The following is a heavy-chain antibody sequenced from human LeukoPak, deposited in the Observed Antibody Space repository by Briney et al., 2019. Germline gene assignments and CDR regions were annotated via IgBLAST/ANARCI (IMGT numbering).Heavy chain of an antibody. Sequence: PSETLSLTCAVYGGSFSGYYWSWIRQPPGKGLEWLGEINHSGSTNYNPSLKSRVTISVDTSKNQFSLRLSSVTAADTAVYYCARGNSKYSSGWYYFDYWGQGTLVTVSS. CDR3: ARGNSKYSSGWYYFDY. D-gene: IGHD6-19*01. V-gene: IGHV4-34*01. J-gene: IGHJ4*02. CDR1: GGSFSGYY. CDR2: INHSGST.